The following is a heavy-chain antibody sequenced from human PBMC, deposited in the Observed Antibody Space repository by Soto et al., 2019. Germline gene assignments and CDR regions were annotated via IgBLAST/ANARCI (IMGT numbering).Heavy chain of an antibody. J-gene: IGHJ4*02. V-gene: IGHV1-18*01. CDR2: ISAYNGDT. CDR3: ARHSNVDC. CDR1: GYTFTSYG. D-gene: IGHD4-4*01. Sequence: ASVKVSCKASGYTFTSYGISWVRQAPGQGLEWMGRISAYNGDTKYAQTFQGKVTMTTDTSTSTAYMELRSLRSDDTAVYYCARHSNVDCWGQGTLVTVSS.